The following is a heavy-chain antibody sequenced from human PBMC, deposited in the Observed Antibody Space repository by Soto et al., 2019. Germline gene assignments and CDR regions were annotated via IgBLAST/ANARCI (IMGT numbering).Heavy chain of an antibody. D-gene: IGHD6-13*01. Sequence: SDTLSLTCTVSGGSISSYYWSWIRQPPGKGLEWIGYIYYSGSTNYNPSLKSRVTISVDTSKNQFSLKLSSVTAADTAVYYCARALSPGYSSSWYYFDYWGQGTLVTVSS. V-gene: IGHV4-59*01. CDR3: ARALSPGYSSSWYYFDY. J-gene: IGHJ4*02. CDR2: IYYSGST. CDR1: GGSISSYY.